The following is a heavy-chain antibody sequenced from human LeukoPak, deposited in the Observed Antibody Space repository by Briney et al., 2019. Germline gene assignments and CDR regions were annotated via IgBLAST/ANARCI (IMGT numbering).Heavy chain of an antibody. D-gene: IGHD6-6*01. J-gene: IGHJ4*02. CDR1: GYTFTGYY. CDR2: INPNSGGT. CDR3: ARVGIAARPGFDY. V-gene: IGHV1-2*02. Sequence: ASVKVSCKASGYTFTGYYMHWVRQAPGQGLEWMGWINPNSGGTNYAQKFQGRVTMTRDTPISTAYMELSRLRSDDTAVYYCARVGIAARPGFDYWGQGTLVTVSS.